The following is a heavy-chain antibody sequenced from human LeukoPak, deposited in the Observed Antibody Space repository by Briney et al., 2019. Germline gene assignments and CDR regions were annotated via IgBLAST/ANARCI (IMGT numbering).Heavy chain of an antibody. CDR3: ARGAYSSSWRNYYYYYMDV. CDR2: INHSGST. Sequence: SETLSLTCAVYGGSFSGYYWSWIRQPPGKGLEWIGEINHSGSTNYNPSLKSRVTISVDTSKNQFSLKLSSVTAADTAVYYCARGAYSSSWRNYYYYYMDVWGKGTTVTVSS. CDR1: GGSFSGYY. J-gene: IGHJ6*03. D-gene: IGHD6-13*01. V-gene: IGHV4-34*01.